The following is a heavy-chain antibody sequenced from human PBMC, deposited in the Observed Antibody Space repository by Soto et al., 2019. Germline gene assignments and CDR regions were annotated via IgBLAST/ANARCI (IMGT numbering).Heavy chain of an antibody. CDR3: AKAQGYCSSTSCREAYYYYGMDL. D-gene: IGHD2-2*01. CDR1: GFTFSSYG. CDR2: ISYDGNNK. V-gene: IGHV3-30*18. Sequence: GGSLRLSCVASGFTFSSYGMHWVRQAPGKGLEWVAVISYDGNNKYHVDSVKGRFTISRDNSKNTLFLQMNSLRAEDTAVYYCAKAQGYCSSTSCREAYYYYGMDLWGQGTTVTVSS. J-gene: IGHJ6*02.